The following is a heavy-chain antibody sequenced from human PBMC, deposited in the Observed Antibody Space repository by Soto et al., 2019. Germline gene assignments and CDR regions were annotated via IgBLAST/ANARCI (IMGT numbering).Heavy chain of an antibody. CDR3: TLPIAAARETRNWFDP. J-gene: IGHJ5*02. V-gene: IGHV3-15*01. Sequence: EVQLVESGGGLVKPGGSLRLSCAASGFTFSNAWMSWVRQAPGKGLEWVGRIKSKTDGGTTDYAAPVKGRFTISRDDSKNTLYLQMNSLKTEDTAVYYCTLPIAAARETRNWFDPWGQGTLVTVSS. D-gene: IGHD6-13*01. CDR1: GFTFSNAW. CDR2: IKSKTDGGTT.